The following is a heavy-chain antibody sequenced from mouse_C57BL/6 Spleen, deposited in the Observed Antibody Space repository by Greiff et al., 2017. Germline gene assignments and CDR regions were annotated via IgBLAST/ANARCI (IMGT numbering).Heavy chain of an antibody. V-gene: IGHV1-54*01. CDR1: GYAFTNYL. CDR3: ARDSSGFDY. D-gene: IGHD3-2*02. J-gene: IGHJ2*01. Sequence: VKVVESGAELVRPGTSVKVSCKASGYAFTNYLIEWVKQRPGQGLEWIGVINPGSGGTNYNEKFKGKATLTADKASSTAYMQLSSLTSEDSAVYFCARDSSGFDYWGQGTTLTVSS. CDR2: INPGSGGT.